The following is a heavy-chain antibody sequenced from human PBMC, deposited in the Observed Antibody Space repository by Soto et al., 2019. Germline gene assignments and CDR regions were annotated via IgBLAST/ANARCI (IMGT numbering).Heavy chain of an antibody. V-gene: IGHV3-7*01. J-gene: IGHJ5*02. CDR1: GSTLESHW. CDR2: IRQDGTEI. CDR3: ATEGDFWSGLYCWCGA. Sequence: EVQLVESGGGLVQPGGSLRLVCVDSGSTLESHWMAWVRQAPGKGLEWVANIRQDGTEIHYVEAVRGRFIISRCNAKKSVYLQMNSLRVEDSARYYCATEGDFWSGLYCWCGAWGPGTVVTVSS. D-gene: IGHD3-3*01.